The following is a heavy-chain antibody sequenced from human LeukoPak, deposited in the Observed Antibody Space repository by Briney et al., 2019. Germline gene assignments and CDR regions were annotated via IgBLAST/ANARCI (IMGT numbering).Heavy chain of an antibody. CDR2: INTDGSTT. V-gene: IGHV3-74*01. Sequence: GGSLRLSCAAPGFTSSSYWMHWVRHAPGKGLGWVSRINTDGSTTNYADSVKGRFTVSRDNAKNTLYLQMNSLRAEDTAMYYCARGDGSGSYRDTFDYWGRGTLVTVSS. J-gene: IGHJ4*02. CDR1: GFTSSSYW. CDR3: ARGDGSGSYRDTFDY. D-gene: IGHD3-10*01.